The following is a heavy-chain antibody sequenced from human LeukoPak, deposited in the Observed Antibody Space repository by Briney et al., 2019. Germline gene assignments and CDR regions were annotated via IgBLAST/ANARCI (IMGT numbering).Heavy chain of an antibody. Sequence: GGSLRLSCAASGFTFSNYWMIWVRQAPGKGLEWVGNIKQDGSEKRYADSERGRFSISRDNAQTSLYLQMNSLRAEDTAVYYCARASDPWLQLTWGQGTLVTVPS. V-gene: IGHV3-7*05. J-gene: IGHJ5*02. CDR2: IKQDGSEK. D-gene: IGHD5-24*01. CDR1: GFTFSNYW. CDR3: ARASDPWLQLT.